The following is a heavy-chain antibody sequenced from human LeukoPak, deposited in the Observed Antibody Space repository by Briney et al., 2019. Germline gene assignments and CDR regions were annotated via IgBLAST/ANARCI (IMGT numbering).Heavy chain of an antibody. CDR1: GFTFSSYA. CDR3: ARDSYYYGSGINWFDP. CDR2: ISYDGSKK. Sequence: GGSLRLSCAASGFTFSSYAMHWVRQAPGKGLEWVALISYDGSKKYYTDSVKGRFTISRDNSKNTPYLQMNSLRAEDTAVYYCARDSYYYGSGINWFDPWGQGTLVTVSS. J-gene: IGHJ5*02. V-gene: IGHV3-30*04. D-gene: IGHD3-10*01.